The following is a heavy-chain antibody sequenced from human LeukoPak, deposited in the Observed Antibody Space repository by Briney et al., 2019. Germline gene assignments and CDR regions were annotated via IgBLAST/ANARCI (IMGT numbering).Heavy chain of an antibody. CDR2: INHSGST. D-gene: IGHD2-2*01. V-gene: IGHV4-34*01. CDR3: ARLSRIVVVPAAMRSVDYYYMDV. Sequence: SETLSLTCAVYGGSFSGYYWSWIRQPPGKGLEWIGEINHSGSTNYKPSLTSRVTISVDTSKNKFSLKLSSVTAADTAVYYCARLSRIVVVPAAMRSVDYYYMDVWGKGTTVTVSS. CDR1: GGSFSGYY. J-gene: IGHJ6*03.